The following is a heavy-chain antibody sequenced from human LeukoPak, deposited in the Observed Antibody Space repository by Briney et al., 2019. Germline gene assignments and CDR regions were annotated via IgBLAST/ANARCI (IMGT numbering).Heavy chain of an antibody. D-gene: IGHD3-9*01. CDR3: ARDLNV. J-gene: IGHJ4*02. CDR1: GFAGSGIY. CDR2: MSSGGDI. V-gene: IGHV3-53*04. Sequence: PAESLRLSCAAPGFAGSGIYMSWVRQAPGKGLEWVSLMSSGGDINYVDSVKGRFTISRHNSKNTLDLQMDSLRAEDTAVYYCARDLNVWGQGTLVTVSS.